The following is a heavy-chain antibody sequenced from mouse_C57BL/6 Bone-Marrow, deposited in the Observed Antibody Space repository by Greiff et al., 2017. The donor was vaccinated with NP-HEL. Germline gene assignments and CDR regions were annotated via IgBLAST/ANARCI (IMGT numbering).Heavy chain of an antibody. CDR2: IYPRSGTT. D-gene: IGHD1-1*01. Sequence: QVQLQQSGAELARPGASVKLSCKASGYTFTSYGISWVKQRTGQGLEWIGEIYPRSGTTYYNEKFKGKATLTADKSSSTAYMELRSLTSEDSAVYFCARDYGRGFYFDYWGQGTTLTVSS. J-gene: IGHJ2*01. CDR3: ARDYGRGFYFDY. CDR1: GYTFTSYG. V-gene: IGHV1-81*01.